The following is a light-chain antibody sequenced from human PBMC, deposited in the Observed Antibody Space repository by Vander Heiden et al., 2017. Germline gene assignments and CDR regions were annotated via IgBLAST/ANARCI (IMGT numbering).Light chain of an antibody. J-gene: IGKJ4*01. CDR2: DAS. CDR1: QSVSSY. Sequence: EIVLTQSPATLALSPGERATRSCRASQSVSSYLAWYQQKHVQAPRLLIYDASNRATGIIARFSGSGSGTDFTLTISSREPEYFEVYYCQQLSNGPPCLTFGGGTKVEIK. V-gene: IGKV3-11*01. CDR3: QQLSNGPPCLT.